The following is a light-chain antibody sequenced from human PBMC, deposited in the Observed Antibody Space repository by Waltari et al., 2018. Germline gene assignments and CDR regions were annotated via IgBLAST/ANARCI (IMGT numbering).Light chain of an antibody. V-gene: IGLV2-23*01. CDR3: CSYAGSSTFNYV. J-gene: IGLJ1*01. CDR1: SSDVGSYNL. CDR2: EGS. Sequence: QSALTQPASVSGSPGQSITISCTGTSSDVGSYNLVSWYQQHPGQAPKLMFYEGSKRPSGVSHRFSGSKSGNTASLTITGLQADDEADYYCCSYAGSSTFNYVFGTGTKVTVL.